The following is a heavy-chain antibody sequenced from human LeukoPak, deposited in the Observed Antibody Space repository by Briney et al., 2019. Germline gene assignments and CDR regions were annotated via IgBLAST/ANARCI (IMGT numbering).Heavy chain of an antibody. V-gene: IGHV4-39*07. CDR3: ARGPRGYCSGGSCYSYYYYMDV. J-gene: IGHJ6*03. CDR2: IYYSGST. Sequence: PSETLSLTCTVSGGSISSSSYYWGWIRQPPGKGLEWIGSIYYSGSTYYNPSLKSRVTMSVDTSKNQFSLKLSSVTAADTAVYYCARGPRGYCSGGSCYSYYYYMDVWGKGTTVTISS. D-gene: IGHD2-15*01. CDR1: GGSISSSSYY.